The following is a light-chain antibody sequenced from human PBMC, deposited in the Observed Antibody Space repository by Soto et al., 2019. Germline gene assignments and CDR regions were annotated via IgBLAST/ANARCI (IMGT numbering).Light chain of an antibody. CDR2: KAS. J-gene: IGKJ2*01. V-gene: IGKV1-5*03. CDR1: QSISSW. CDR3: QQYNSYPYT. Sequence: DIQMTQSPSTLSASVGDRVTITCRASQSISSWLAWYQQKPGKAPKLLIYKASSVESGVPSRFSGSGSGTEFTLTIRSLQPDDFATYYCQQYNSYPYTFGQGTKLEIK.